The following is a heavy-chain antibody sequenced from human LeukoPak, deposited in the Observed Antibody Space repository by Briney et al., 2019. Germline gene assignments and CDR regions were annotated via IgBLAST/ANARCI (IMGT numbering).Heavy chain of an antibody. CDR1: GFSFSDYS. CDR3: ARDLGAVGASPFDN. Sequence: GGSLRLSCVASGFSFSDYSLNWVRQRPGKGLEWVAVISYDGSNKYNTDSVKGRFTISRYNSKNTLYLQMNSLRPDDTAVYYCARDLGAVGASPFDNWGQGTLVTVSS. J-gene: IGHJ4*02. V-gene: IGHV3-30-3*01. D-gene: IGHD1-26*01. CDR2: ISYDGSNK.